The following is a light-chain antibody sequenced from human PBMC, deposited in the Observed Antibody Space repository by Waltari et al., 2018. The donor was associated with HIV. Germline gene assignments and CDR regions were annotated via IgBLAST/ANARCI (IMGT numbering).Light chain of an antibody. J-gene: IGKJ2*01. Sequence: EIVMTQSPVTLSVSPGERATLSCRASQSLSNTNLAWYQQKPGQAPRLLIHGASTRATGIPARFSGSGSGTEFTLTISSLQSEDSAIYYCQQYNNWPPTFGQGARLEIQ. CDR2: GAS. CDR3: QQYNNWPPT. V-gene: IGKV3-15*01. CDR1: QSLSNTN.